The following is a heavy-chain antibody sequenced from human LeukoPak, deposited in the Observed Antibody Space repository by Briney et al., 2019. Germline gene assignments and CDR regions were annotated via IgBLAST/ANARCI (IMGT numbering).Heavy chain of an antibody. D-gene: IGHD6-19*01. CDR2: VKQDGSET. Sequence: GGSLRLSCAASRFTLSNYWMSWVRQAPGKGLEWVANVKQDGSETYYVDSVKGRFTISRDNAKNSPSLQMNSLRAEDTAVYYCARQRGSGCLDYWGQGTLVTVSS. CDR1: RFTLSNYW. CDR3: ARQRGSGCLDY. J-gene: IGHJ4*02. V-gene: IGHV3-7*01.